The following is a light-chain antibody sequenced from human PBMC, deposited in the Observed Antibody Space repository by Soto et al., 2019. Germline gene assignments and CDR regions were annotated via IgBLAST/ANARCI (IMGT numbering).Light chain of an antibody. CDR1: QNIRSW. CDR3: QEYNGNSGLT. J-gene: IGKJ4*01. CDR2: SAS. Sequence: DIQMTQSPSTLSASVGDRVTITCRASQNIRSWLAWYQQKPGKAPELLIYSASGLESGVPSRFSGSGSGTEFTLTISSLQPDDFPTYYCQEYNGNSGLTFGGGTKVEIK. V-gene: IGKV1-5*03.